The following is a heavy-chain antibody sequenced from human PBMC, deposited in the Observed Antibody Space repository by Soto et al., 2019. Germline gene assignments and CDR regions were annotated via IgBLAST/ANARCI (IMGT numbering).Heavy chain of an antibody. V-gene: IGHV3-43*01. CDR3: AKDLGYCSSTSCYRTYYYGMDV. D-gene: IGHD2-2*02. CDR2: ISWDGGST. Sequence: HPGGSLRLSCAASGFTFDDYTMHWVRQAPGKGLEWVSLISWDGGSTYYADSVKGRFTISRDNSKNSLYLQMNSLRTEDTALYYCAKDLGYCSSTSCYRTYYYGMDVWGQGTTVTVSS. J-gene: IGHJ6*02. CDR1: GFTFDDYT.